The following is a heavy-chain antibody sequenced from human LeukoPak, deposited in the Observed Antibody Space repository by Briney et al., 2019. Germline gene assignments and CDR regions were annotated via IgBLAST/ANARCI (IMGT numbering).Heavy chain of an antibody. D-gene: IGHD3-10*01. CDR2: ISSSSSYI. CDR1: GFTFSSYS. Sequence: GGSLRLSCAASGFTFSSYSMNWVRQAPGKGLEWVSSISSSSSYIYYADSVKGRFTISRDNAKNSLYLQMNSLRAEDTAVYYYARTMVRGVSAIDYWGQGTLVTVSS. J-gene: IGHJ4*02. CDR3: ARTMVRGVSAIDY. V-gene: IGHV3-21*01.